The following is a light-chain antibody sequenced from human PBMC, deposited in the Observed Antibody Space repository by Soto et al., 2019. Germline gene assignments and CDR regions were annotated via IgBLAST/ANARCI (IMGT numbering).Light chain of an antibody. V-gene: IGLV1-44*01. CDR1: SSNIGTNL. CDR2: SNN. CDR3: VTWDDSLASYV. J-gene: IGLJ1*01. Sequence: QSVLTQPASASGSPGQRVTISCSGSSSNIGTNLVSWYQQLPGTAPQVFIYSNNQRPSGVPDRFSGSKSGTSASLAISGLQSEDEAEYYCVTWDDSLASYVFGAGTKVTVL.